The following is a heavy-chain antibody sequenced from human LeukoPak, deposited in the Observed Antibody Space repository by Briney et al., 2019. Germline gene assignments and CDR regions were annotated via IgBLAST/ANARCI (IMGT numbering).Heavy chain of an antibody. J-gene: IGHJ4*02. Sequence: GGSLTLSCAVSGFTFSSYAMSWVRQAPGKGLEWVSYISSSGSTIYYADSVKGRFTISRDNAKNSLYLQMNSLRAEDTAVYYCARDHMGKVTTWDYWGQGTLVTVSS. CDR3: ARDHMGKVTTWDY. D-gene: IGHD4-17*01. CDR1: GFTFSSYA. V-gene: IGHV3-48*04. CDR2: ISSSGSTI.